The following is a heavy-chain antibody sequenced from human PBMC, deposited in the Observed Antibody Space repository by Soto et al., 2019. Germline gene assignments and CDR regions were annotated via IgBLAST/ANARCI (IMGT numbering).Heavy chain of an antibody. CDR2: IYYSGST. V-gene: IGHV4-31*03. CDR3: ARTQGLFGAFDI. J-gene: IGHJ3*02. CDR1: GGSISGGVYY. D-gene: IGHD6-19*01. Sequence: SETRSLTCTVSGGSISGGVYYWSWIRQHPGKGLEWIGYIYYSGSTYYNPSLKSRVTISVDTSKNQFSLKLSSVTAADTAVYYCARTQGLFGAFDIWGQGKMVTVS.